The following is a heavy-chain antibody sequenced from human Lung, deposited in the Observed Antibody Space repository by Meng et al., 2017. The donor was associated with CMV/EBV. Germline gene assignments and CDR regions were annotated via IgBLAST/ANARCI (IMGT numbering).Heavy chain of an antibody. CDR1: GFTLSRYS. J-gene: IGHJ3*01. CDR3: ARVLETGAAFDV. CDR2: ISTSSSYI. Sequence: GGSLGLXCAASGFTLSRYSMNWVRQAPGKGLEWVSSISTSSSYIYYRDSVKGRFTISRDNAMNSLSLQMKSLRAEDTAVYYCARVLETGAAFDVWGQGTMVTVSS. V-gene: IGHV3-21*01. D-gene: IGHD3-3*01.